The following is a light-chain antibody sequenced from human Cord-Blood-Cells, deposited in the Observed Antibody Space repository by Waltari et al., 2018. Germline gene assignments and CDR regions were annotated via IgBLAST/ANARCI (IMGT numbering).Light chain of an antibody. J-gene: IGKJ2*01. CDR2: AAS. CDR1: QSISSY. Sequence: DIQMTLFPSSLSPSVGDRVTITCRASQSISSYLNWYQQKPGKAPKLLIYAASSLQSGVPSRFSGSGSGTDFTLTISSLQPEDFATYYCQQSYRTPYTFGQGTKLEIK. CDR3: QQSYRTPYT. V-gene: IGKV1-39*01.